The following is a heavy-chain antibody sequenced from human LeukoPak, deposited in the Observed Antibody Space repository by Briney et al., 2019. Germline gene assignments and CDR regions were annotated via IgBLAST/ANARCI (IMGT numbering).Heavy chain of an antibody. CDR2: IYYSGST. CDR3: ARGRRAYTFDY. J-gene: IGHJ4*02. Sequence: PSETLSLTCTVSGGSISSYYWSWIRQPPGKGLEWIGYIYYSGSTNYNPSLKSRVTISVDTSKNQFSLKLSSVTAADTAVYYCARGRRAYTFDYWGQGTLVIVSS. CDR1: GGSISSYY. V-gene: IGHV4-59*01. D-gene: IGHD4-11*01.